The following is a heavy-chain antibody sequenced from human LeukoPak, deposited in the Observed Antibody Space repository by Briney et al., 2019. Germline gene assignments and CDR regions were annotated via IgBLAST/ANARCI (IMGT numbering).Heavy chain of an antibody. D-gene: IGHD3-9*01. CDR3: ANLEGLTGPYYFDY. CDR2: IRYDGSNK. J-gene: IGHJ4*02. Sequence: GGSLRLSCAASGFTFSSYGMHWVRQAPGKGLEWVAFIRYDGSNKYYADSVKGRFTISRDNSKNTLYLQMNSLRAEDTAVYYCANLEGLTGPYYFDYWGQGTLVTVSS. V-gene: IGHV3-30*02. CDR1: GFTFSSYG.